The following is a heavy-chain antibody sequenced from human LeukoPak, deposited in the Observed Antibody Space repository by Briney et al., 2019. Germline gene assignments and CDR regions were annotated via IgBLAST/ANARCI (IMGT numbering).Heavy chain of an antibody. Sequence: PGGSLRLSCAASGFTFSSYGMNWVRQAPGKGLEWVSYISDSSSTIYYADSVKGRLTISRDNAKNSLYLQMNSLRAEDTAVYYCARWGATGYGDYWGQGTLVNVSS. J-gene: IGHJ4*02. CDR2: ISDSSSTI. D-gene: IGHD3-9*01. V-gene: IGHV3-48*03. CDR3: ARWGATGYGDY. CDR1: GFTFSSYG.